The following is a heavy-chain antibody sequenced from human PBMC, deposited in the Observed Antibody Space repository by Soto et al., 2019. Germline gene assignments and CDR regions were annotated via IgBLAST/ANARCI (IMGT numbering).Heavy chain of an antibody. CDR1: GVSITSYK. CDR2: MYSSGSS. Sequence: QVQLQESGPGLVKPSETLSLTCTVSGVSITSYKWTWIRQSPGKGLEWIAYMYSSGSSSYNPSLTSRATISMDTCRNQYSLQRNSATAADTAVYYCAREWSAFDYWGHGILVTVSS. D-gene: IGHD2-15*01. V-gene: IGHV4-59*01. CDR3: AREWSAFDY. J-gene: IGHJ4*01.